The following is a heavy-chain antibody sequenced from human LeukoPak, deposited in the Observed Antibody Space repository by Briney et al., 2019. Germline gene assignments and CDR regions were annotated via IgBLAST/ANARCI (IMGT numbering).Heavy chain of an antibody. J-gene: IGHJ4*02. CDR1: GFTFSTYA. D-gene: IGHD6-19*01. CDR2: IFGSGGST. V-gene: IGHV3-23*01. CDR3: AKTTTRYSSGRYPGWPVDY. Sequence: GGSLRLSCAASGFTFSTYAMYWVRQAPGKGLEWVSGIFGSGGSTHYADSVKGRFTISRDNSKNTVYLQMNSLRAEDTAVYYCAKTTTRYSSGRYPGWPVDYWGQGTLVTVSS.